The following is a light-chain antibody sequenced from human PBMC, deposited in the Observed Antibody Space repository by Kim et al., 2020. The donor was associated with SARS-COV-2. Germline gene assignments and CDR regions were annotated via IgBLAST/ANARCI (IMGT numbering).Light chain of an antibody. V-gene: IGKV3-15*01. J-gene: IGKJ4*01. CDR1: QRVTSK. CDR2: AAS. Sequence: YTGERATRSCRASQRVTSKLAWYQQKPGQAPRLLIYAASTRATGIPDRFSGSGSGTEFTLTISSLQSEDFAVYFCQQYNTWPLTFGGGTKVDIK. CDR3: QQYNTWPLT.